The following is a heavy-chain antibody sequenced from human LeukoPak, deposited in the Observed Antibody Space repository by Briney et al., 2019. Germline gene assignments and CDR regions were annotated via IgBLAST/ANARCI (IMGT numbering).Heavy chain of an antibody. D-gene: IGHD3-16*01. Sequence: ASVKVSCKASGYTFTSYGISWVRQAPGQGLEWMGWISAYNGNTNYAQKLQGRVTMTTDTSTSTAYMELRSPRSDDTAVYYCASGLDYYYYGMDVWGQGTTVTVSS. CDR1: GYTFTSYG. V-gene: IGHV1-18*01. J-gene: IGHJ6*02. CDR3: ASGLDYYYYGMDV. CDR2: ISAYNGNT.